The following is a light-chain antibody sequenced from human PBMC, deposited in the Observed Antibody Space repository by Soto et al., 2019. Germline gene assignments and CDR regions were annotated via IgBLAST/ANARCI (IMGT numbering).Light chain of an antibody. Sequence: DIQMTQSPSTLSASVGDRVTITSRASQTINTWMAWYQQKPGKAPILLIYDASSLEDGVPPRFSGRGSGTEFTLTISSLQPDDFATYYCQQYNSYSSWTFGQGTKVE. V-gene: IGKV1-5*01. CDR1: QTINTW. CDR2: DAS. J-gene: IGKJ1*01. CDR3: QQYNSYSSWT.